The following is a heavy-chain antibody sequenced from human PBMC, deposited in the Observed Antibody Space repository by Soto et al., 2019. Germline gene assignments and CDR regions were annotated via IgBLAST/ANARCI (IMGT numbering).Heavy chain of an antibody. D-gene: IGHD5-18*01. CDR3: ATTLKYSYGQYYFDY. J-gene: IGHJ4*02. CDR2: IYSGGST. Sequence: EVQLVESGGGLVQPGGSLRLSCAASGFTVSSNYMSWVRQAPGKGLEWVSVIYSGGSTYYADSVKGRFTISRDNSKNTLYLQRNSLRAEDTAVYYCATTLKYSYGQYYFDYWGQGTLVTVSS. CDR1: GFTVSSNY. V-gene: IGHV3-66*01.